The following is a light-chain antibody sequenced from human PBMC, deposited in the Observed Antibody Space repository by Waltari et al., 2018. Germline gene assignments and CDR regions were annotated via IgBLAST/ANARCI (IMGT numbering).Light chain of an antibody. Sequence: QSVLTQPPSASGTPGQRVTISCSGSNSNIGSNTVNWHQRVPGTAPKLLIYSNDQRPSGVPDRFSASKSGTSASLAISGLQSEDEADYYCATWDDRLTGVVFGGVVFGGGTKVTVL. CDR3: ATWDDRLTGVVFGGVV. CDR1: NSNIGSNT. J-gene: IGLJ3*02. CDR2: SND. V-gene: IGLV1-44*01.